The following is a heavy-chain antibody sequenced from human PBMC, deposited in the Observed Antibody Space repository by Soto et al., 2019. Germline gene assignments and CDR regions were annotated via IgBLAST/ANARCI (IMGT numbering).Heavy chain of an antibody. V-gene: IGHV4-4*07. CDR2: FYASGTT. Sequence: PSQTLSLTCTVSGASINSYSWSLIRQPAGKGLECVWQFYASGTTKYNPALKSRVTMSLDTSKNQFSLRLNSVTAADAAVYFCARSFYLDAFDIWGQGTMVTVSS. J-gene: IGHJ3*02. CDR3: ARSFYLDAFDI. CDR1: GASINSYS. D-gene: IGHD3-16*02.